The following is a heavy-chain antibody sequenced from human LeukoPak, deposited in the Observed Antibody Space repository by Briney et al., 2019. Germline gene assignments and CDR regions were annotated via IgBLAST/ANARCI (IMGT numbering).Heavy chain of an antibody. CDR3: VKGASSTALITWDL. D-gene: IGHD6-13*01. Sequence: GGSLRLSCAASGFTFSTYAMTWVRQAPGKGLEWVSGISRDGDTIYYAQSVKGRFTVSRDNSKDTLYLQMNSLRAGDTAVYYCVKGASSTALITWDLWDQGTLVTVSS. V-gene: IGHV3-23*01. CDR1: GFTFSTYA. J-gene: IGHJ5*02. CDR2: ISRDGDTI.